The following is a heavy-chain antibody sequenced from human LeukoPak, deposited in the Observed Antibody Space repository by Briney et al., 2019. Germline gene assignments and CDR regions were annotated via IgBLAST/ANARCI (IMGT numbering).Heavy chain of an antibody. D-gene: IGHD2-21*01. J-gene: IGHJ5*01. CDR1: GFSFGNYA. Sequence: GGSLRLSCVASGFSFGNYAMSWVRQAPGKGLQWVSQISGTGGATCYAGFARDRFTISRDNSKKTLYLQMSGLRVEDTAMYYCVKDPRDTYGTNWFVSWGQGTLLIVSS. CDR3: VKDPRDTYGTNWFVS. CDR2: ISGTGGAT. V-gene: IGHV3-23*01.